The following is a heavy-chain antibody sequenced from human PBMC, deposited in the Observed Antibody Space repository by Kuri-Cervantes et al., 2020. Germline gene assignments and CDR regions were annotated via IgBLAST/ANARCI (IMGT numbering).Heavy chain of an antibody. V-gene: IGHV3-11*01. J-gene: IGHJ6*03. CDR1: GFTFSDYY. D-gene: IGHD2-15*01. Sequence: GGSLRLSCAASGFTFSDYYMTWIRHAPGKGLEWVSYISNSGNKQYYADSVKGRFTISRDNAENSLYLQMNSLRAEDTAVYYCAKASCSGISCYPHYYSYHLDVWGKGTTVTVSS. CDR3: AKASCSGISCYPHYYSYHLDV. CDR2: ISNSGNKQ.